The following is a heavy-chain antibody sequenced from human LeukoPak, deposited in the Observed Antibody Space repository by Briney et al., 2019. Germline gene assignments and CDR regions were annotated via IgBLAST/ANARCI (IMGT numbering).Heavy chain of an antibody. Sequence: GGSLRLSCSSSGFTFSDTYMSWIRQAPGKGLEWVSYISSSGSTIYYADSVKGRFTISRDNAKSSLYLQMNSLTAEDTAVYYCARDAIGGSCDYWGQGTLVTVSS. CDR3: ARDAIGGSCDY. V-gene: IGHV3-11*01. CDR2: ISSSGSTI. CDR1: GFTFSDTY. J-gene: IGHJ4*02. D-gene: IGHD2-15*01.